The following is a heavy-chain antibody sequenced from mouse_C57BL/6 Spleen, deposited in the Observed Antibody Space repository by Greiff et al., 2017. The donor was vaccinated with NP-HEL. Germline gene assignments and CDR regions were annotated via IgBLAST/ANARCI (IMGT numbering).Heavy chain of an antibody. CDR2: IRSKSSNYAT. CDR1: GFTFNTYA. V-gene: IGHV10-3*01. Sequence: EVQLVESGGGLVQPKGSLKLSCAASGFTFNTYAMHWVRQAPGKGLEWVARIRSKSSNYATYYADSVKDRFTISRDDSQSMLYLQMNNLKTEDTAMYYCVRDYGSSYGWYFDVWGTGTTVTVSS. D-gene: IGHD1-1*01. J-gene: IGHJ1*03. CDR3: VRDYGSSYGWYFDV.